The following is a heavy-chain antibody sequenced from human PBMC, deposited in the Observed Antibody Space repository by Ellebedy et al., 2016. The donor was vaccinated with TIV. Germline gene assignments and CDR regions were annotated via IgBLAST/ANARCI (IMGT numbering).Heavy chain of an antibody. CDR2: IIPIFGTA. D-gene: IGHD3-10*01. V-gene: IGHV1-69*13. J-gene: IGHJ6*03. Sequence: SVKVSCXASGGTFSSYAISWVRQAPGQGLEWMGGIIPIFGTANYAQKFQGRVTITADESTSTAYMELSSLRSEDTAVYYCARGPYGSGSYYNVYYYYMDVWGKGTTVTVSS. CDR1: GGTFSSYA. CDR3: ARGPYGSGSYYNVYYYYMDV.